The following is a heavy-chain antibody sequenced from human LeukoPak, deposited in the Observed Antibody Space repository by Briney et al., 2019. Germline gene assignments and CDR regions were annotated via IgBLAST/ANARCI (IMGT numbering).Heavy chain of an antibody. CDR1: GYSFTSYW. J-gene: IGHJ4*02. D-gene: IGHD5-24*01. Sequence: GESLKISCEGSGYSFTSYWICWVRQMPGKGLAWMGIIYPVDSDSRYSPSCQGQVTISADKTIRTASLQWNSLKASDTAMYYCARLRDASPDYWGQGTLITVSS. CDR3: ARLRDASPDY. CDR2: IYPVDSDS. V-gene: IGHV5-51*01.